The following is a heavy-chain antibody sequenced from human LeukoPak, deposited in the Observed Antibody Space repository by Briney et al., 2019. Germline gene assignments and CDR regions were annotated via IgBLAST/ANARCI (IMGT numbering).Heavy chain of an antibody. CDR1: GFTFSSYA. CDR3: AKGPRSGPQYHFDY. V-gene: IGHV3-23*01. D-gene: IGHD6-19*01. CDR2: ISGSGGST. J-gene: IGHJ4*02. Sequence: GGSLRLSCAASGFTFSSYAMSWVRQAPGKGLEWVSAISGSGGSTYYADSVKGRFTISRDNSKSTLYLQMNSLRAEDTAVYYCAKGPRSGPQYHFDYWGQGTLVTVSS.